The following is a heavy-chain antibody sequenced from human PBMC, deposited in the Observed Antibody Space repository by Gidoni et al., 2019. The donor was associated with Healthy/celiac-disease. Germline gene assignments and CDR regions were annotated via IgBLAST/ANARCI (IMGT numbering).Heavy chain of an antibody. CDR3: AKGANYYDSSGESSV. D-gene: IGHD3-22*01. CDR2: ISGSGGST. CDR1: GFTLRSYA. Sequence: EVQLLESGVGLVQPGGSLRLSCAASGFTLRSYAMGWVRQAPGKGLEWVSAISGSGGSTYYADSVKGRFTISRDNSKNTLYLQMNSLRAEDTAVYYCAKGANYYDSSGESSVWGQGTTVTVSS. V-gene: IGHV3-23*01. J-gene: IGHJ6*02.